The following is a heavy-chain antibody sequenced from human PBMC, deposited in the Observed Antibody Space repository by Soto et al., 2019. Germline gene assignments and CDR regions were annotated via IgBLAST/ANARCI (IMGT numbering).Heavy chain of an antibody. V-gene: IGHV4-59*08. CDR3: ARLGAHYQSLDP. Sequence: PSETLSLTSTVSGCSISPYYWTWVRQPPGKGLEWIGYIYYGGTTSYNPSLMSRVTISLETSKSQISLRLSSVTAADTAIYYCARLGAHYQSLDPWGQGTLVTVSS. D-gene: IGHD2-2*01. CDR1: GCSISPYY. CDR2: IYYGGTT. J-gene: IGHJ5*02.